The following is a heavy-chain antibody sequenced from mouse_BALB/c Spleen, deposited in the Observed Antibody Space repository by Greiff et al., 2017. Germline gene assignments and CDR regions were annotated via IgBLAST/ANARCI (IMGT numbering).Heavy chain of an antibody. Sequence: VKLQESGAELAKPGASVKMSCKASGYTFTSYWMHWVKQRPGQGLEWIGYINPSTGYTEYNQKFKDKATLTADKSSSTAYMQLSSLTSEDSAVSYCALITTRAYWGQGTLVTVSA. CDR1: GYTFTSYW. J-gene: IGHJ3*01. CDR2: INPSTGYT. CDR3: ALITTRAY. D-gene: IGHD1-1*01. V-gene: IGHV1-7*01.